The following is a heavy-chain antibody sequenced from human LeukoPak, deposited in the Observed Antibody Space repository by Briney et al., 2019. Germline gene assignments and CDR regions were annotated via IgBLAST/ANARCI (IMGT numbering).Heavy chain of an antibody. CDR1: GYTFTGYY. D-gene: IGHD1-26*01. CDR3: ARGETWWEQRRYFDF. Sequence: ASVKVSCKASGYTFTGYYIHWVRQAPGQGLEWMGWINPNSDGTDYAQRFQGRVTMTSDASINTAYMELSRLTSDDTAMYYCARGETWWEQRRYFDFWGQGTLATVSS. V-gene: IGHV1-2*02. J-gene: IGHJ4*02. CDR2: INPNSDGT.